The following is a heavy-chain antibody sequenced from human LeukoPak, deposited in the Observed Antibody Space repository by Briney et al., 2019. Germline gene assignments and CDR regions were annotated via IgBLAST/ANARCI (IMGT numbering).Heavy chain of an antibody. D-gene: IGHD3-22*01. CDR1: GYTFTSYD. J-gene: IGHJ6*03. V-gene: IGHV1-8*03. CDR3: ARGDAVVNYYYYYMDV. CDR2: MNPNSGNT. Sequence: ASVKVSCKASGYTFTSYDINWVRQATGQGPEWMGWMNPNSGNTGYAQKFQGRVTITRNTSISTAYMELSSLRSEDTAVYYCARGDAVVNYYYYYMDVWGKGTTVTVSS.